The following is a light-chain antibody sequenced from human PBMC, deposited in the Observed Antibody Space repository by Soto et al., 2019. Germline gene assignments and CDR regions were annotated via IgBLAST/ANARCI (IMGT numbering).Light chain of an antibody. CDR2: GAS. CDR3: QQYHDWPLT. CDR1: QNINNG. J-gene: IGKJ4*01. Sequence: EIVMTQSPATLSVSPGERATVSCRASQNINNGLAWYQQKPGQAPRLLIYGASTRATGIPATFSGSGSATEFILTISSLRSEDYAVYYCQQYHDWPLTFGGGTEVEI. V-gene: IGKV3-15*01.